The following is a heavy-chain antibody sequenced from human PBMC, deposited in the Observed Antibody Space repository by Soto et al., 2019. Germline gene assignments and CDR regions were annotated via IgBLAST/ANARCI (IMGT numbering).Heavy chain of an antibody. CDR2: ISGSGGST. J-gene: IGHJ1*01. V-gene: IGHV3-23*01. Sequence: GGSLRLSCAASGFTFSSYAMSWVRQAPGKGLEWVSAISGSGGSTNYADSVKGRFTISRDNSKNTLYLQMNSLRAEDTAVYYCAKGPLKLRFLEWPQHAPRAYFQHWGQGTLVTVS. CDR1: GFTFSSYA. D-gene: IGHD3-3*01. CDR3: AKGPLKLRFLEWPQHAPRAYFQH.